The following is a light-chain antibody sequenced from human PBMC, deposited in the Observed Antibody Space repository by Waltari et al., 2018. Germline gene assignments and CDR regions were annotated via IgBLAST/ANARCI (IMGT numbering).Light chain of an antibody. CDR3: QQSYSTLT. Sequence: DIQMTQSPSSLSASVGDRXTITCRASQSISSYLNWYQQKPGKAPKLLIYAASSLQSGVPSRFSGSGSGTDFTLTISSLQPEDFATYYCQQSYSTLTFGGGTKVEIK. CDR2: AAS. J-gene: IGKJ4*01. CDR1: QSISSY. V-gene: IGKV1-39*01.